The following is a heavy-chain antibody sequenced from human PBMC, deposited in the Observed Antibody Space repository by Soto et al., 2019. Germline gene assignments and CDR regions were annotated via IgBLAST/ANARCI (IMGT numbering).Heavy chain of an antibody. J-gene: IGHJ4*02. V-gene: IGHV3-30-3*01. CDR1: GFTFSSYA. Sequence: QVQLVESGGGVVQPGRSLRLSCAAYGFTFSSYAMHWVRQAPGKGLEWVAVISYDGSNKYYADSVKGRFTISRDNSKNTLYLQMNSLIAEDTAVYYCARDLGGGELDYWVQGTLVTVSS. CDR3: ARDLGGGELDY. CDR2: ISYDGSNK. D-gene: IGHD3-16*01.